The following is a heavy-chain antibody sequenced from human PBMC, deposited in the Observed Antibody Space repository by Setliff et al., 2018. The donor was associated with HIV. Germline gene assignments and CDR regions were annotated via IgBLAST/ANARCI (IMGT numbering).Heavy chain of an antibody. J-gene: IGHJ6*03. Sequence: LRLSCAASGFTFNNYGIHWVRQAPGKGLEWVAVIWFDGTDKYYADSVKGRFTVSGDISRNTLYLQMTSLRAEDTAVYYCARGWGVYPNYYYYMDVWGKGTTVTVSS. CDR1: GFTFNNYG. CDR2: IWFDGTDK. D-gene: IGHD3-16*01. CDR3: ARGWGVYPNYYYYMDV. V-gene: IGHV3-33*01.